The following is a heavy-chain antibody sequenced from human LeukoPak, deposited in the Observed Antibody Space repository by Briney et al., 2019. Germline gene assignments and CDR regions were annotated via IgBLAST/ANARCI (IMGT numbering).Heavy chain of an antibody. CDR1: GFTFSSYA. CDR2: SGSGGST. D-gene: IGHD6-19*01. Sequence: PGGSLRLSCAASGFTFSSYAMSWVRQAPGKGLEWGSASGSGGSTYYADSVKGRFTISRDNSKNTLYLQMNSLRAEDTAVYYCAKDPGYSSGWYTGFGDYWGQGTLVTVSS. CDR3: AKDPGYSSGWYTGFGDY. V-gene: IGHV3-23*01. J-gene: IGHJ4*02.